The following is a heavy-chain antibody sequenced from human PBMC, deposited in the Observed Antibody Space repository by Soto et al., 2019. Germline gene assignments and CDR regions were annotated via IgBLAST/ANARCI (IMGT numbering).Heavy chain of an antibody. D-gene: IGHD3-3*01. CDR3: ARRRRITIFGVVSVYYYMDV. V-gene: IGHV4-39*01. CDR1: GRSICYSSSY. Sequence: SDSLSLTCTISGRSICYSSSYWGGIRHPPGKGLEWIGSIYYSGSTYYNPSLKSRVTISVDTSKNQFSLKLSSVTAADTAVYYCARRRRITIFGVVSVYYYMDVWGKGTTVT. CDR2: IYYSGST. J-gene: IGHJ6*03.